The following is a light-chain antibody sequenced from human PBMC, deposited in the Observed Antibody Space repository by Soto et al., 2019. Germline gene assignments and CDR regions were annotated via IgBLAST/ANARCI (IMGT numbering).Light chain of an antibody. CDR1: QSVSSW. J-gene: IGKJ2*01. V-gene: IGKV1-5*03. Sequence: DIQMTQSPSTLSASVGDRVTITCRASQSVSSWLSWYQQKPGKAPKLLIYEASTLESGVPSRFSGSGSGTECTLTISSLQPDDFATYYCQQYNRYYTFGQGTKLEIK. CDR2: EAS. CDR3: QQYNRYYT.